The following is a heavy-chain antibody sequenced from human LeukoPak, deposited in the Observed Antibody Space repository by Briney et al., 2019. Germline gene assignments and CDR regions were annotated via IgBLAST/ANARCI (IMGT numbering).Heavy chain of an antibody. CDR2: INTAGSST. V-gene: IGHV3-74*01. CDR3: ARDFSVAGPTTFDY. Sequence: QPGGSLRLSCAASGFTFSSYWMHWVRQAPGKGLVWVSRINTAGSSTIYADSVKGRLTISRDNSKNTLYLQMNSLRAEDTAVYYCARDFSVAGPTTFDYWGQRTLVTVSS. D-gene: IGHD6-19*01. CDR1: GFTFSSYW. J-gene: IGHJ4*02.